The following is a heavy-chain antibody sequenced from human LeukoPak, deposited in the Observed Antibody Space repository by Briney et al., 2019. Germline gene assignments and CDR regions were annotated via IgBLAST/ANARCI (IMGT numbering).Heavy chain of an antibody. J-gene: IGHJ4*02. CDR3: ARGLGVRGGENDY. V-gene: IGHV1-8*02. D-gene: IGHD3-10*01. CDR2: MNPDSGKT. CDR1: GYTFTTYD. Sequence: ASVKVSCKASGYTFTTYDINWVRQATGQGLEWMGWMNPDSGKTAYAQKFQGRVTMTGNTSISTAYMELSSLRSEDTAVYYCARGLGVRGGENDYWGQGTLVTVSS.